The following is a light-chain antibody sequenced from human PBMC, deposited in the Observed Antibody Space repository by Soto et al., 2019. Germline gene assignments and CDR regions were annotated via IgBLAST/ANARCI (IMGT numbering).Light chain of an antibody. CDR2: GAS. J-gene: IGKJ5*01. CDR1: QAISNY. Sequence: DIQMTQSPSSLSASVGDRVTITCQASQAISNYLNWYQQKPGKAPKLLIYGASNLETGVPSRFSGSGSGTEFSFTISSLQPEDIATYYCQQYDNLPSITFGQGTRLEIK. V-gene: IGKV1-33*01. CDR3: QQYDNLPSIT.